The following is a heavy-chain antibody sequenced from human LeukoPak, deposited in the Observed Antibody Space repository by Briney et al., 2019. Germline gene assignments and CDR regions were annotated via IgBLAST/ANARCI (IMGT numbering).Heavy chain of an antibody. J-gene: IGHJ4*02. Sequence: PGGSLRLSCAASGFTFSGYAMSWVREAPGKGLEWVSAISGSGGSTYYADSVKGRFTISRDNSKNTLYLQMTSLRAEDTAVYYCAKGLWLDYYFDYWGQGTLVTVSS. CDR3: AKGLWLDYYFDY. D-gene: IGHD5-12*01. CDR1: GFTFSGYA. CDR2: ISGSGGST. V-gene: IGHV3-23*01.